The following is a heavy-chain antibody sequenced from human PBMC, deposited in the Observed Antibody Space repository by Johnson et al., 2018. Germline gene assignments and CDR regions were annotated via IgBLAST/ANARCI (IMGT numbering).Heavy chain of an antibody. D-gene: IGHD2-21*02. CDR2: ISGSGGST. Sequence: EVQLVESGGGLVQPGGSLRLSCAASGFTFSSYAMSWVRQAPGKGLEWVSAISGSGGSTYYADSVKGRFTISRDNSKNTLYRQMNSLRAEDTAVYYGAKAGGDFVSYYYYMDVCGKGTTVTVSS. CDR1: GFTFSSYA. CDR3: AKAGGDFVSYYYYMDV. J-gene: IGHJ6*03. V-gene: IGHV3-23*04.